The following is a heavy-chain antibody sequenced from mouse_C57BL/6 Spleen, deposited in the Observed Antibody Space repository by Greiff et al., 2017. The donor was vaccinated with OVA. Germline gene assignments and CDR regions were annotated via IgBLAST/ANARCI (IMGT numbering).Heavy chain of an antibody. J-gene: IGHJ2*01. D-gene: IGHD2-2*01. CDR2: INPNNGGT. CDR1: GYTFTDYY. Sequence: VQLQQSGPELVKPGASVKISCKASGYTFTDYYMNWVKQSHGKSLEWIGDINPNNGGTSYNQKFKGKATLTVDKSSSTAYMELRSLTSEDSAVYYCARRRLHIDYWGQGTTLTVSS. V-gene: IGHV1-26*01. CDR3: ARRRLHIDY.